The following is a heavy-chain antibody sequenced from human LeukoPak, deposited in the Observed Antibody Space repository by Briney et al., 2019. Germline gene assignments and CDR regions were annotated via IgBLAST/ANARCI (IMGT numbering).Heavy chain of an antibody. V-gene: IGHV3-23*01. Sequence: PGGSLRLSCAASGFTFSSHAMSWVRQAPGKGLEWVSLIRGSSDVIEYADSVRGRFTISRDNSKNTVSLQLNNLRAEDTALYYCAKGQSASSTFDCWGQGTLVSVFS. CDR3: AKGQSASSTFDC. J-gene: IGHJ4*02. CDR2: IRGSSDVI. CDR1: GFTFSSHA.